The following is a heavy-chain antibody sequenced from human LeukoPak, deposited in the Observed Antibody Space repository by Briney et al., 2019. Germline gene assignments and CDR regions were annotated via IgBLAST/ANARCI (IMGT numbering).Heavy chain of an antibody. V-gene: IGHV1-18*01. Sequence: GASVKVSCKASGYTFSNFGLIWVRQAPGQGLEWMGWINTHNGNTNYAQKFQDRVTMTRETSTTTAYLELRSLRSDDTAVYYCANSHSGSLRAPFDYWGQGTLVTVSS. CDR1: GYTFSNFG. CDR3: ANSHSGSLRAPFDY. D-gene: IGHD3-22*01. J-gene: IGHJ4*02. CDR2: INTHNGNT.